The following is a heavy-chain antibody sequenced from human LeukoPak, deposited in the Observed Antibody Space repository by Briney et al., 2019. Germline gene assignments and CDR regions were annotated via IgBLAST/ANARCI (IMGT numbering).Heavy chain of an antibody. CDR2: ISSSGSGGNT. V-gene: IGHV3-23*01. CDR1: GFTFSSYA. J-gene: IGHJ4*02. D-gene: IGHD1-26*01. CDR3: ARSPKVGATFDY. Sequence: PGGSLRLSCAASGFTFSSYAMSWVRQAPGKGLEWVSGISSSGSGGNTYYADSVKGRFTISRDNSKNTLYLQMNSLRAEDTAVYYCARSPKVGATFDYWGQGTLVTVSS.